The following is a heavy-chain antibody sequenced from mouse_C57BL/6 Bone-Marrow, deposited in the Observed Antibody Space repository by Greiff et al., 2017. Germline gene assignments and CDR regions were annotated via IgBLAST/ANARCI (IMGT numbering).Heavy chain of an antibody. CDR3: ARRYYDEWNFDY. D-gene: IGHD2-4*01. CDR1: GYTFTSYW. Sequence: QVQLQQPGAELVKPGASVKMSCKASGYTFTSYWITWVKQRPGQGLEWIGDIYPGSGSTNYNEKFKSKATLTVDTSSSTAYMQLSSLTSEDSAVYYCARRYYDEWNFDYWGQGTTLTVSS. CDR2: IYPGSGST. J-gene: IGHJ2*01. V-gene: IGHV1-55*01.